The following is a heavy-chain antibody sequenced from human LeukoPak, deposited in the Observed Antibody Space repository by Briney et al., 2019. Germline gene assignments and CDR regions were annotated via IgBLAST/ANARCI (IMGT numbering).Heavy chain of an antibody. V-gene: IGHV3-23*01. CDR2: ISGSGGST. D-gene: IGHD6-19*01. CDR3: AKYVSGWLDDAFDI. CDR1: GFTFSSTS. J-gene: IGHJ3*02. Sequence: AGGSLRLSCAASGFTFSSTSMSWVRQAPGKGLEWVSAISGSGGSTYYADSVKGRFTISRDNSKNTLYLQMNSLRAEDTAVYYCAKYVSGWLDDAFDIWGQGTMVTVSS.